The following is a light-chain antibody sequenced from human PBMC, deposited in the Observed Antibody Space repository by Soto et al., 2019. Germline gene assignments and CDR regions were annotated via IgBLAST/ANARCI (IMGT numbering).Light chain of an antibody. CDR2: LDS. CDR3: MQSLETPWT. V-gene: IGKV2-28*01. Sequence: IVITQSPLSLTVTPVDPASISCRSSQRLLHSNGYNYLEWYLQKPGQSPQLLINLDSDRASGVPDRFSGSGSGTDFTLKISRVEAEDVGLYYCMQSLETPWTFGQGTKVDIK. CDR1: QRLLHSNGYNY. J-gene: IGKJ1*01.